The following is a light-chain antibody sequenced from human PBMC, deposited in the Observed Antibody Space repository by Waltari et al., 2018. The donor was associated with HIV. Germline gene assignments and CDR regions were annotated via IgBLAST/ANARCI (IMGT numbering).Light chain of an antibody. Sequence: EIVLTQSPATLSVSPGDRVTLSCRASERVSRNLAWYQQKPGQAPRLVFYGASSRATGIPDRFSGSGSGTEFTLTISSLQSEDFAVYYCQEYNNWPWTFGQGTKVEIK. V-gene: IGKV3-15*01. CDR3: QEYNNWPWT. CDR1: ERVSRN. J-gene: IGKJ1*01. CDR2: GAS.